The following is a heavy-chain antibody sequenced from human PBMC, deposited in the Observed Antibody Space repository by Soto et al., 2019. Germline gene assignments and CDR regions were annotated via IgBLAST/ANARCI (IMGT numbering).Heavy chain of an antibody. CDR1: GGTISGADYY. D-gene: IGHD6-13*01. CDR3: ARDSTPGQQLVYYYGMDV. CDR2: IYYTGST. J-gene: IGHJ6*02. Sequence: PSETLSLTGTVAGGTISGADYYWNWIRQPPGKGLEWTGYIYYTGSTSYNPSLKSRVTMSVDTSKNHFSLKLTSVTAAYTAVYYCARDSTPGQQLVYYYGMDVWGQGTTVTVSS. V-gene: IGHV4-30-4*01.